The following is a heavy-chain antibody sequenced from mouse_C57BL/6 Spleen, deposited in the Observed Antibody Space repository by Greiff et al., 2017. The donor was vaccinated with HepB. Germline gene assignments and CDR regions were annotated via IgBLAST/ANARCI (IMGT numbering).Heavy chain of an antibody. D-gene: IGHD1-1*01. J-gene: IGHJ3*01. CDR2: IRSKSNNYAT. V-gene: IGHV10-1*01. CDR1: GFSFNTYA. CDR3: VRQYYGSSYFAY. Sequence: EVQLVESGGGLVQPKGSLKLSCAASGFSFNTYAMNWVRQAPGKGLEWVARIRSKSNNYATYYADSVKDRFTISRDDSESMLYLQMNNLKTEDTAMYYCVRQYYGSSYFAYWGQGTLVTVSA.